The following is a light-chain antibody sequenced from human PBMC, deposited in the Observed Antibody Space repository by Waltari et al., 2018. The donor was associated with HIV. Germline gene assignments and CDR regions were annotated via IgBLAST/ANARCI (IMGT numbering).Light chain of an antibody. CDR1: SSDVGSYNL. J-gene: IGLJ2*01. CDR3: CSYAGSSTSVV. CDR2: EVN. V-gene: IGLV2-23*02. Sequence: QSALTQSASVSGSPGQSITISCTGTSSDVGSYNLVSWYQHHPGKAPKLMIYEVNKRPAGVSNLFSGSESGNTASLTISGLQAEDEADYYCCSYAGSSTSVVFGGGTKLTVL.